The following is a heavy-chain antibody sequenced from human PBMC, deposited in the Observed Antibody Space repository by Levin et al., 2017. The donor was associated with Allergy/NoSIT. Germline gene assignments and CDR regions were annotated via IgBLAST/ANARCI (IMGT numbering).Heavy chain of an antibody. J-gene: IGHJ3*02. D-gene: IGHD2-15*01. CDR2: ISSSSSYI. Sequence: GESLKISCAASGFTFSSYSMNWVRQAPGKGLEWVSSISSSSSYIYYADSVKGRFTISRDNAKNSLYLQMNSLRAEDTAVYYCARETVAHDAFDIWGQGTMVTVSS. V-gene: IGHV3-21*01. CDR1: GFTFSSYS. CDR3: ARETVAHDAFDI.